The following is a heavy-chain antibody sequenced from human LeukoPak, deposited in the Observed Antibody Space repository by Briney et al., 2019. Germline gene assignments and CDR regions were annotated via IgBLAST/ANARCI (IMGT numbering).Heavy chain of an antibody. V-gene: IGHV4-59*01. Sequence: SETLSLTCTVSGGSISSYYWSWIRQPPGKGLEWIGYIYYSGSTNYNPSLKSRVTISVDTSTNQFSLKLSSVTAADTAVYYCARDQDGSGSLFDYWGQGTLVTVSS. J-gene: IGHJ4*02. CDR1: GGSISSYY. CDR2: IYYSGST. D-gene: IGHD3-10*01. CDR3: ARDQDGSGSLFDY.